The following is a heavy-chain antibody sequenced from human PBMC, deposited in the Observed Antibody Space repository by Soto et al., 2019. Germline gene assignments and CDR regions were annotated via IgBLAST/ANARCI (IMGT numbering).Heavy chain of an antibody. CDR2: IYYGGST. CDR1: GDSINRNDYY. V-gene: IGHV4-39*02. Sequence: SETLSLTCSVSGDSINRNDYYWGWIRQPPGKGLEWIGTIYYGGSTYYTPSLRSRVFISVDTSKNHFSLQLTSVTAADTAVYYCVSRYRVHYSDGRGYSFDDWGQGSLVTVSS. CDR3: VSRYRVHYSDGRGYSFDD. J-gene: IGHJ4*02. D-gene: IGHD3-22*01.